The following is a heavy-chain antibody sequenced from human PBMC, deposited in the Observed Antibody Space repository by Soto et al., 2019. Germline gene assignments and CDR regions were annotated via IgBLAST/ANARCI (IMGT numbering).Heavy chain of an antibody. Sequence: QVQLVESGGGVVEPGRSLRLSCAASGFTCTTYVMHRVRQTPGKGLEWVAFISYDGSNKNYADSVKGRFTISRDNSKNTLYMQMNNLRVEDTAVYYCARGGDAAAGSYRTYYYGMDVWGQGTTVPVSS. J-gene: IGHJ6*02. D-gene: IGHD6-13*01. CDR1: GFTCTTYV. CDR3: ARGGDAAAGSYRTYYYGMDV. CDR2: ISYDGSNK. V-gene: IGHV3-30-3*01.